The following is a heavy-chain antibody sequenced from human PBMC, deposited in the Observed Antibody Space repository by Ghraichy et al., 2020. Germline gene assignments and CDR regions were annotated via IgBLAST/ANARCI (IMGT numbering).Heavy chain of an antibody. J-gene: IGHJ6*02. V-gene: IGHV3-48*04. D-gene: IGHD6-13*01. CDR3: ATGAMQLVIYYYFGMDV. CDR2: ISNSGSTK. CDR1: GFTFGDYS. Sequence: GESLNISCAASGFTFGDYSMNWVRQAPGKGLEWVSYISNSGSTKYYADSVKGRFTISRDNAENSLYLHMNSLRAEDTAVYYCATGAMQLVIYYYFGMDVWGQGTTVTVSS.